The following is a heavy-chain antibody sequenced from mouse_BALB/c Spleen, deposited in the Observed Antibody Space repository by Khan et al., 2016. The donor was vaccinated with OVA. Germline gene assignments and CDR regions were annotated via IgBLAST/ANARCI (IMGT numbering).Heavy chain of an antibody. Sequence: EVMLVESGGGLVKPGGSLKLSCAASGFTFSNYGVSWVRQTPEKRLEWVASISSGDTTYYPDSVKGRFTISRDNARNILYLQLSSLWYEDTAMYYCARDYWFAYWGQGTLVTVSA. J-gene: IGHJ3*01. CDR2: ISSGDTT. V-gene: IGHV5-6-5*01. CDR1: GFTFSNYG. CDR3: ARDYWFAY.